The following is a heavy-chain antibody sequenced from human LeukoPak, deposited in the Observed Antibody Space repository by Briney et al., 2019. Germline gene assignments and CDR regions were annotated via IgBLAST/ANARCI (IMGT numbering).Heavy chain of an antibody. CDR1: GGSFSGYY. Sequence: SETLSLTCAVYGGSFSGYYWSWIRQPPGKGLEWIGEINHSGSTNYNPSLKSRVTISVDTSKNQFSLKLSSVTAADTAVYYCARTCTSTSCRSPHFDYWGQGTLVTVSS. CDR2: INHSGST. V-gene: IGHV4-34*01. D-gene: IGHD2-2*01. CDR3: ARTCTSTSCRSPHFDY. J-gene: IGHJ4*02.